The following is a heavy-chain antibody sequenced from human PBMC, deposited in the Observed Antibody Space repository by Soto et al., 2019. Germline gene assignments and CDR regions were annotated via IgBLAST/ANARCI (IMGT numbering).Heavy chain of an antibody. V-gene: IGHV5-51*01. CDR2: IYPGDSDT. CDR1: GYSFTSYW. J-gene: IGHJ6*02. CDR3: AREGIAVAGTHYYYGMDV. D-gene: IGHD6-19*01. Sequence: GESLKISCKGSGYSFTSYWIGWVRQMPGKGLEWMGIIYPGDSDTRYSPSFQGQVTISADKSISTAYLQWSSLKASDTAMYYCAREGIAVAGTHYYYGMDVWGQGTTVTVSS.